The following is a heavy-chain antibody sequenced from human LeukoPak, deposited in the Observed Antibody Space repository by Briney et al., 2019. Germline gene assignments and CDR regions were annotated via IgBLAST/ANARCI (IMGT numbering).Heavy chain of an antibody. Sequence: GRSLRLSCAASGFTFDDYAMHWVRQAPGKGLEWVSGISWNSGSIGYADSVKGRFTISRDNAKNSLYLQMNSLRAEDTALYYCAKDIGAAADYYYYGMDVWGQGTTVTVSS. V-gene: IGHV3-9*01. CDR2: ISWNSGSI. CDR1: GFTFDDYA. D-gene: IGHD6-13*01. CDR3: AKDIGAAADYYYYGMDV. J-gene: IGHJ6*02.